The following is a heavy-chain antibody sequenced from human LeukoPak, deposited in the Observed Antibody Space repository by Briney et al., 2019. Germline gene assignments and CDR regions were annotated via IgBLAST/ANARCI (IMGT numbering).Heavy chain of an antibody. J-gene: IGHJ6*02. D-gene: IGHD2/OR15-2a*01. CDR1: GCTFSAYA. V-gene: IGHV3-23*01. CDR3: ARDLRFYVVTDV. Sequence: PGGSLRLSCEASGCTFSAYAMTWVRQAPGQGLEWVSSIGSDNKPHYSESVKGRFAISRDNSKSTLFLQLNSLRAEDTALYYSARDLRFYVVTDVWGQGTTVTVSS. CDR2: IGSDNKP.